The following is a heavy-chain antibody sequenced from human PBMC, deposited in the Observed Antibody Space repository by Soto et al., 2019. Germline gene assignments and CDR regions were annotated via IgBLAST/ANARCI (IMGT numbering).Heavy chain of an antibody. Sequence: EVQVVESGGALVQPGGSLRLSCAASGFSVSDYNMNWVRQAPGKGLEWISFIGYGGRTYYAGSVEGGFTIARDSGRNSLYLQMSSLRAEDTAMYYCARDPGKSSGWPIFAPWGQGTLVTVSS. V-gene: IGHV3-48*01. CDR1: GFSVSDYN. J-gene: IGHJ5*02. CDR3: ARDPGKSSGWPIFAP. CDR2: IGYGGRT. D-gene: IGHD6-19*01.